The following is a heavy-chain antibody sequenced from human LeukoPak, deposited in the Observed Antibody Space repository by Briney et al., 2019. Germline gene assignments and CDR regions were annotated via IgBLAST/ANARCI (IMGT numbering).Heavy chain of an antibody. D-gene: IGHD5-12*01. CDR2: IYYSVST. CDR1: GGSISSCY. V-gene: IGHV4-59*01. J-gene: IGHJ3*02. CDR3: ARDHRGAFDI. Sequence: SETLSLTCTVTGGSISSCYWSWIRQPPGKGLEWIGYIYYSVSTNYNPSLKSRVTISVDTSKNQFSLNLYSVPPADPALYYCARDHRGAFDIWGQGTMVPVSS.